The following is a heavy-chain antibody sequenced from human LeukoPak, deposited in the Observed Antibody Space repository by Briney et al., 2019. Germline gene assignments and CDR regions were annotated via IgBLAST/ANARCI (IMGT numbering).Heavy chain of an antibody. CDR3: ARGAPTYYYDSGDYYYFDY. D-gene: IGHD3-22*01. V-gene: IGHV3-30*03. CDR2: ISYDGSNK. CDR1: GFTFSSYG. Sequence: PGGSLRLSCAASGFTFSSYGMHWVRQAPGKGLEGVAVISYDGSNKYYADSVKGRFTIYRDNSKNTLYLQLNGLRVDDTAVYYCARGAPTYYYDSGDYYYFDYWGQGTLVTVSS. J-gene: IGHJ4*02.